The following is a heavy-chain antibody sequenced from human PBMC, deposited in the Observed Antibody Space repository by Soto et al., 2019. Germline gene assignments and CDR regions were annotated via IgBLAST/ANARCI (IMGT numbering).Heavy chain of an antibody. CDR3: ARDSLQFFDY. CDR1: GGSFSGYY. J-gene: IGHJ4*02. D-gene: IGHD4-4*01. Sequence: QVQLQQWGAGLLKPSETLSLTCAVYGGSFSGYYWSWIRQPPGKGLEWIGEINHSGSTNYNPSLKSRVTISVDTSKNQFDLKLSSVTAAETAVYYCARDSLQFFDYWGQGTLVTVSS. V-gene: IGHV4-34*01. CDR2: INHSGST.